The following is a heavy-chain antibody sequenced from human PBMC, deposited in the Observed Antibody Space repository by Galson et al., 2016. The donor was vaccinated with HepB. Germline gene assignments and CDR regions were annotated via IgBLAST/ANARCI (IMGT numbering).Heavy chain of an antibody. D-gene: IGHD4-17*01. Sequence: SLRLSCAASGFTFNYYDMYWVRQAPGKGLEWVSGISWNSGRIAYADSVKGRFTISRDNAKNSLFLEMNSLRAEDTALYYCAKDMRAGDYARRAFDIWGQGTMVLVSP. CDR3: AKDMRAGDYARRAFDI. CDR1: GFTFNYYD. V-gene: IGHV3-9*01. CDR2: ISWNSGRI. J-gene: IGHJ3*02.